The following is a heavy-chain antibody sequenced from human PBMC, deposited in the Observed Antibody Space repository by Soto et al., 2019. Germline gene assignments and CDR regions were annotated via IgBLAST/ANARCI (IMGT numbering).Heavy chain of an antibody. CDR3: AKKAGHCTSTSCYVADYYHYMDV. Sequence: EVQLLESGGGLVQPGGSLRLSCAASGFTFSSFAMSWVRQAPGSGLEWVSSINGNGGPTYYAASVKGRFTVCRDDSKNTLYLQMNSLRVEDTAVYFCAKKAGHCTSTSCYVADYYHYMDVWGKGTTVTVSS. CDR2: INGNGGPT. D-gene: IGHD2-2*01. V-gene: IGHV3-23*01. CDR1: GFTFSSFA. J-gene: IGHJ6*03.